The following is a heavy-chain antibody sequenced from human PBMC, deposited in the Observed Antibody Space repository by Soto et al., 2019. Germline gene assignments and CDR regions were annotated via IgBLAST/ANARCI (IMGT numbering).Heavy chain of an antibody. J-gene: IGHJ4*02. CDR3: ARTPRAQIIVLEAATRFDY. Sequence: QVQLVQSGAEVKRPGASVKVSCKASGYTFTTYGFNWVRQAPGQGLEWMGWISPYNGDTNYAQNFQGRVTLTTDTSTSTAYMDLRSLTSDDTAVYYCARTPRAQIIVLEAATRFDYWGQGTLVTVSS. D-gene: IGHD2-15*01. V-gene: IGHV1-18*04. CDR1: GYTFTTYG. CDR2: ISPYNGDT.